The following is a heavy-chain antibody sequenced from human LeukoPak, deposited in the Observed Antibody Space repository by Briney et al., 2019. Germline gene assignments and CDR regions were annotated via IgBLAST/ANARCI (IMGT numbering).Heavy chain of an antibody. J-gene: IGHJ5*02. Sequence: PSETLSLTCTVSGGSMSSYFWSWVRQPPGKGLEWIGYIYYSGSTNYNPSLKSRVTISVDTSKNQFSLKLSSVTAADTAVYYCARGYSSSWYLNWFDPWGQGTLVTVSS. V-gene: IGHV4-59*08. CDR2: IYYSGST. CDR1: GGSMSSYF. D-gene: IGHD6-13*01. CDR3: ARGYSSSWYLNWFDP.